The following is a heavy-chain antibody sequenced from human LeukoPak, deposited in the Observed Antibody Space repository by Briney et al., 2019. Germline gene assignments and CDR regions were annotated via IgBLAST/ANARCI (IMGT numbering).Heavy chain of an antibody. D-gene: IGHD3-16*01. Sequence: GGSLRLSCAASGFTFSSYEMNWVRQAPGKGLEWVSYISSSGSTIYYADSVKGRFTISRDNAKNSLYLQMNSLRAEDTAVYYCARDFKVVWGSYCHYDYWGQGTLVTVSS. CDR3: ARDFKVVWGSYCHYDY. CDR1: GFTFSSYE. V-gene: IGHV3-48*03. CDR2: ISSSGSTI. J-gene: IGHJ4*02.